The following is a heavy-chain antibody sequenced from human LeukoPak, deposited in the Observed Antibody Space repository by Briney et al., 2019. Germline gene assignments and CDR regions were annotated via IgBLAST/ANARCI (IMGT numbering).Heavy chain of an antibody. CDR3: AKGPGAAVAKRYIQH. J-gene: IGHJ1*01. V-gene: IGHV3-43D*03. Sequence: PGGSLRLSCAASGFTFNDYAMHWVRQAPGKGLEWVSLISWDSGNTYYSDSVKGRFTISRDNSKNSLFLQMNSLRAEDTALYYCAKGPGAAVAKRYIQHWGQGTLVTVSS. CDR2: ISWDSGNT. D-gene: IGHD6-19*01. CDR1: GFTFNDYA.